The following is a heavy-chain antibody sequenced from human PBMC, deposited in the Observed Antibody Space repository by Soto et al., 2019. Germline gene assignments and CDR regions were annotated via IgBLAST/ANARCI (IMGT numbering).Heavy chain of an antibody. V-gene: IGHV5-10-1*01. Sequence: PGESLKISCKGSGYSFTSYWISWVRQMPGKGLEWMGRIDPSDSYTNYSPSFQGHVTISADKSISTAYLQWSSLKASDTAMYYCARLGSSSPDPGNYYYYGMDVWGQGTTVTVSS. CDR1: GYSFTSYW. J-gene: IGHJ6*02. CDR3: ARLGSSSPDPGNYYYYGMDV. CDR2: IDPSDSYT. D-gene: IGHD6-6*01.